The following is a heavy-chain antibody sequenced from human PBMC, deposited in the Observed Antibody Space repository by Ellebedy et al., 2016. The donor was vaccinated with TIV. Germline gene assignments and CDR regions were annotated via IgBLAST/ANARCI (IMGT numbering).Heavy chain of an antibody. D-gene: IGHD4-23*01. CDR2: MYDDGSS. V-gene: IGHV3-66*01. J-gene: IGHJ4*02. Sequence: GESLKISCAVSGVSVGSNSMSWVRQAPGQGLEWVSVMYDDGSSYSADSLKDRFTISRDMSKNTLYLQMTHLIAEDTAVYFCARGVSRYFDSWGQGTLVSVSS. CDR3: ARGVSRYFDS. CDR1: GVSVGSNS.